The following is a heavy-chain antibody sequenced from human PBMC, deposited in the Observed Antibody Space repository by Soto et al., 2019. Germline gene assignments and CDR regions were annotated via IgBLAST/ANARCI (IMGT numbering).Heavy chain of an antibody. CDR3: AGLRLGEGFDP. V-gene: IGHV4-61*01. J-gene: IGHJ5*02. Sequence: SSETLSLTCTVSGGSVNSGSYYWNWIRQPPGKGLEWIGYIFYSGSTNYNPSLKRRVTISLDTSKNQFSMRLSSVTAADTAVYYCAGLRLGEGFDPWGQGTRVTVSS. CDR1: GGSVNSGSYY. D-gene: IGHD3-16*01. CDR2: IFYSGST.